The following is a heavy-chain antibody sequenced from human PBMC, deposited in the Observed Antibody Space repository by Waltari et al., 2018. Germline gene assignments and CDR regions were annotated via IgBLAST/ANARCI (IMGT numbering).Heavy chain of an antibody. V-gene: IGHV6-1*01. Sequence: QGQLQQSGPGLVKPSQTVSLTCATSGDSVANNRPDWNWIRQSPSRGLEWLGRTYYRSKWYNDYAISVKSRITINPDTSKNQFSLQLNSVTPEDTAVYYCARFSAREGVDYWGRGTLVTVSS. CDR2: TYYRSKWYN. J-gene: IGHJ4*02. CDR1: GDSVANNRPD. CDR3: ARFSAREGVDY.